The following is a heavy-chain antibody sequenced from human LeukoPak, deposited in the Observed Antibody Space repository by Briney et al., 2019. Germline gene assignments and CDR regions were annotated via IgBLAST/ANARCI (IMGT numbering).Heavy chain of an antibody. J-gene: IGHJ6*03. CDR1: GFTFSSYA. CDR3: AKSGRDDSSGYYYGPGYYYYMDV. CDR2: ISTTGGST. D-gene: IGHD3-22*01. Sequence: GGSLRLSCAASGFTFSSYAMTWVRQAPGKGLEWVAGISTTGGSTYYTDSVKGRFAISRDNSENTLYLQMNSLRAEDTAVYYCAKSGRDDSSGYYYGPGYYYYMDVWGKGTTVTVSS. V-gene: IGHV3-23*01.